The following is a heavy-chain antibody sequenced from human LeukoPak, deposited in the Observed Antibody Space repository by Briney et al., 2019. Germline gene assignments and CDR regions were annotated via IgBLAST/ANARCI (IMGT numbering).Heavy chain of an antibody. Sequence: ASVKVSCKASGYTFTGYYMHWVRQAPGQGLEWMGWINPNSGGTNYAQKFQGRVTMTRDTSISTAYMELSRLGSDDTAVYYCARAVGTGSGSYYYFDYWGQGTLVTVSS. D-gene: IGHD3-10*01. J-gene: IGHJ4*02. CDR2: INPNSGGT. CDR3: ARAVGTGSGSYYYFDY. V-gene: IGHV1-2*02. CDR1: GYTFTGYY.